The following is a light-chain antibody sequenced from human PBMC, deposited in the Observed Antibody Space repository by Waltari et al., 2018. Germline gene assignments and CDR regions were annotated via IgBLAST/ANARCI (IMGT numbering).Light chain of an antibody. Sequence: SYDLTQPLSVSVALGQTARITCGGNNIGAKRVHWYQQKPGQAPLLVISRANTRPSRIPERFSGSNSENTATLTISGAQAADEADYYCQVRDSNTAVFGGGTHLTVL. CDR2: RAN. V-gene: IGLV3-9*01. CDR3: QVRDSNTAV. J-gene: IGLJ7*01. CDR1: NIGAKR.